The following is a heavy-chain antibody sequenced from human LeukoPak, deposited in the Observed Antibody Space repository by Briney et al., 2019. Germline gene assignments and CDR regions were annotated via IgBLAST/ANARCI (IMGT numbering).Heavy chain of an antibody. Sequence: PGGSLRLSCAASGFTFSSYAMSWVRQAPGKGLEWVSAISGSGGSPYYADSVKGRFTISRDNSKNTLYLQMNSLRAEDTAVYYCASPTRAVAGRIIDYWGQGTLVTVSS. CDR3: ASPTRAVAGRIIDY. CDR2: ISGSGGSP. D-gene: IGHD6-19*01. CDR1: GFTFSSYA. V-gene: IGHV3-23*01. J-gene: IGHJ4*02.